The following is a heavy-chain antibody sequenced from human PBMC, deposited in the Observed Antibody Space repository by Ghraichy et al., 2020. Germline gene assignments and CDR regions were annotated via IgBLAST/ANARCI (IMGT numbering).Heavy chain of an antibody. CDR2: IFHSGSA. Sequence: SETLSLTCSVSGGSIDSGPYSWTWIRQTPGKALEWIGYIFHSGSAYYNPSFDSRVTISIDRSRNKFSLELTSATAADMAVYYCAILASSSVDVWGPGITVTVSS. D-gene: IGHD3-3*01. J-gene: IGHJ6*02. CDR3: AILASSSVDV. CDR1: GGSIDSGPYS. V-gene: IGHV4-30-2*01.